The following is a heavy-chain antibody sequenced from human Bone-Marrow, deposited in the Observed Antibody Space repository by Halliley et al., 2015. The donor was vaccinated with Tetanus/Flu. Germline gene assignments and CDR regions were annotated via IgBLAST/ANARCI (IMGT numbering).Heavy chain of an antibody. V-gene: IGHV5-10-1*01. CDR2: IDPGDSDI. CDR3: ARQLDSFYGMDV. J-gene: IGHJ6*02. Sequence: LEWIGKIDPGDSDIKYSPSFEGHVTISADTSTRTAYLQWSSLKASDTALYYCARQLDSFYGMDVWGQGTTVTVSS. D-gene: IGHD3-3*02.